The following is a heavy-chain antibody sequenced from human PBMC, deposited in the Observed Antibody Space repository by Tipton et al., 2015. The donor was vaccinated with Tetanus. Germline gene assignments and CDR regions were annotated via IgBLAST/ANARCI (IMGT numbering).Heavy chain of an antibody. V-gene: IGHV4-30-4*01. CDR1: GEALGNGDYY. Sequence: GEALGNGDYYWSWIRQPPGKGLESIGYIYYSGSTYYNPSLKSRVTISVDTSKNQFSLRLSSVAAADTAVYYCACNPNIAAAGTGEDSGWFDPWGQGTLVTVSS. J-gene: IGHJ5*02. D-gene: IGHD6-13*01. CDR3: ACNPNIAAAGTGEDSGWFDP. CDR2: IYYSGST.